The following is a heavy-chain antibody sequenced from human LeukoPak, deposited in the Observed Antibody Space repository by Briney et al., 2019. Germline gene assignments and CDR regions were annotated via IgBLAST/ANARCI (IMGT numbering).Heavy chain of an antibody. CDR3: ARDRTVTTQFVGGMDV. Sequence: GGSLRLSCAASGFTFSSYAMHWVRQAPGKGLEWVAVISYDGSNKYYADSVKGRFTISRDNSKNTLYLQMNSLRAEDTAVYYCARDRTVTTQFVGGMDVWGQGTTVTVSS. CDR1: GFTFSSYA. J-gene: IGHJ6*02. V-gene: IGHV3-30-3*01. CDR2: ISYDGSNK. D-gene: IGHD4-17*01.